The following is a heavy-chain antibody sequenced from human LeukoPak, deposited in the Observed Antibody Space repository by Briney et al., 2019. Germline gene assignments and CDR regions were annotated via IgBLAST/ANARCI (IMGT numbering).Heavy chain of an antibody. CDR3: ESLSIPARSFDY. Sequence: GASVKVSCKASGYTFTSYDINWVRQATGQGLEWMVWMNPNSGNTGYAQKFQGRVTMTRNTSISTAYMELSSLRSEDPPVYYCESLSIPARSFDYWGQGTLVTVSP. CDR1: GYTFTSYD. CDR2: MNPNSGNT. V-gene: IGHV1-8*01. J-gene: IGHJ4*02. D-gene: IGHD6-6*01.